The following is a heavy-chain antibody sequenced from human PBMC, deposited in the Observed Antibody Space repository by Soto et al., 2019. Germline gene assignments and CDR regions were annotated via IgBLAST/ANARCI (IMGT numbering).Heavy chain of an antibody. CDR3: ARDMAAGTVVTATHLFDY. V-gene: IGHV3-30-3*01. J-gene: IGHJ4*02. CDR2: ISYDGSNK. CDR1: GFTFSSYA. Sequence: QVQLVESGGGVVQPGRSLRLSCAASGFTFSSYAMHWVRQAPGKGLEWVAVISYDGSNKYYADSVKGQFTISRDNSKNTLYLQMNSLRAEDTAVYYCARDMAAGTVVTATHLFDYWGQGTLVTVSS. D-gene: IGHD2-21*02.